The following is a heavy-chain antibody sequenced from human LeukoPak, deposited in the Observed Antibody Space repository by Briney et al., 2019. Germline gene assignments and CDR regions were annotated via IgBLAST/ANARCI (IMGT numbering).Heavy chain of an antibody. D-gene: IGHD2-15*01. CDR3: ARGSVVVAAAVDY. V-gene: IGHV1-18*01. CDR2: ISGNNGNT. Sequence: ASVKISCKASGYTFTSYGINWVRQAPGQGLEWMGWISGNNGNTNYAQKLQGRATMTTDTSTSTAYMELRSLRSDDTAVYYCARGSVVVAAAVDYWGQGTLVTVSS. CDR1: GYTFTSYG. J-gene: IGHJ4*02.